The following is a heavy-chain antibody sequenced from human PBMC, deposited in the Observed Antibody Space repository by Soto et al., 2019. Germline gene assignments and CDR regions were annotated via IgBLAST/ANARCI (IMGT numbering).Heavy chain of an antibody. D-gene: IGHD2-21*02. V-gene: IGHV1-69*01. Sequence: QVQLVQSGAEVKKPGSSVKVSCKASGGTFSSYAISWVRQAPGQGLEWMGGIIPIFGTANYAQKFQGRDTITADESTSTAYMEPSSLRSEDTAVYYCARDRLAYCGGDCYSGFDYWGQGTLITVSS. CDR1: GGTFSSYA. CDR3: ARDRLAYCGGDCYSGFDY. CDR2: IIPIFGTA. J-gene: IGHJ4*02.